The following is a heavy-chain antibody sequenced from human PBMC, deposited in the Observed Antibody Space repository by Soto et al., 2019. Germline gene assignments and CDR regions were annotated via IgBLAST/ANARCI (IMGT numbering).Heavy chain of an antibody. CDR1: GYTLAEIS. CDR3: ATIRMVRGAPTYYYYGMDV. J-gene: IGHJ6*02. D-gene: IGHD3-10*01. Sequence: ASVKPTCKVSGYTLAEISMHCVRQAPGKGLEWMGGFDPEDGETIYAQKFQGRVTMTEDTSTDTAYMELSSLRSEDTAVYYCATIRMVRGAPTYYYYGMDVWGQ. V-gene: IGHV1-24*01. CDR2: FDPEDGET.